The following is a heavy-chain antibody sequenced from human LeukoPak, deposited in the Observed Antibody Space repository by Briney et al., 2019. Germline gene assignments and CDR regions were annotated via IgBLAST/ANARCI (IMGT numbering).Heavy chain of an antibody. J-gene: IGHJ4*02. Sequence: SETLSLTCTVSGGSISSYYWSWIRQPPGKGLEWIGYIYYSGSTNYNPSLKSRVTISVDTSKSQFSLKLNSVTAADTAVYYCARGEGRSGTYLFDYWGQGTLVTVSS. CDR2: IYYSGST. CDR3: ARGEGRSGTYLFDY. D-gene: IGHD1-26*01. CDR1: GGSISSYY. V-gene: IGHV4-59*12.